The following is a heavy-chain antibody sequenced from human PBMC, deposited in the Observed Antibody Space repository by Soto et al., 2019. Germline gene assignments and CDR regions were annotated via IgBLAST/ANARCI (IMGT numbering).Heavy chain of an antibody. V-gene: IGHV1-24*01. CDR3: ATSQPLDRITMIVVGGFAFDI. D-gene: IGHD3-22*01. CDR2: FDPEDGET. J-gene: IGHJ3*02. CDR1: GYTLTELS. Sequence: ASVKVSCKVSGYTLTELSMHWVRQAPGKGLEWMGGFDPEDGETIYAQKFQGRVTMTEDTSTDTAYMELSSLRSEDTAVYYCATSQPLDRITMIVVGGFAFDIWGQGTMVTVSS.